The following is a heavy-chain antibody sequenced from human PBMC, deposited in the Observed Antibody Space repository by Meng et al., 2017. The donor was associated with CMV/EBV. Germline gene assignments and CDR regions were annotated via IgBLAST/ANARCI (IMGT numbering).Heavy chain of an antibody. D-gene: IGHD3-22*01. Sequence: ESLKISCAASGGSIRTSSFYWGWIRQPPGKGLEWIGNIYYNGITYYKPSLKSRVTISVDTSKNQFSLKLGSVTAADTAVYYCAREQYYYDSSGYYYLGGKDYWGQGTLVTVSS. CDR2: IYYNGIT. CDR3: AREQYYYDSSGYYYLGGKDY. V-gene: IGHV4-39*07. J-gene: IGHJ4*02. CDR1: GGSIRTSSFY.